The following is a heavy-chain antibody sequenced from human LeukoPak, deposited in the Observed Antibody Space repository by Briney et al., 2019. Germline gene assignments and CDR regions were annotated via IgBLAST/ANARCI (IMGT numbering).Heavy chain of an antibody. CDR1: GFTFSSYW. CDR3: VREIFGLDY. Sequence: PGGSLRLSCAASGFTFSSYWVNWVRQAPGKGLEWVANINRDGSKKYYVDSVKGRFTISRDNAKNSLYLQMNSLRAEDAAVYYCVREIFGLDYWGQGTLVTVSS. CDR2: INRDGSKK. J-gene: IGHJ4*02. V-gene: IGHV3-7*01. D-gene: IGHD3-10*01.